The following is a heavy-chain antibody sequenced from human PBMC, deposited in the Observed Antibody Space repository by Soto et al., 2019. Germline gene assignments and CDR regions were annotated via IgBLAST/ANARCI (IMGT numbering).Heavy chain of an antibody. J-gene: IGHJ6*02. D-gene: IGHD6-19*01. V-gene: IGHV1-69*13. CDR2: IIPIFGTA. CDR1: GGTFSSYA. Sequence: SVKVSCKASGGTFSSYAISWVRQVPGQGLEWMGGIIPIFGTANYAQKFQGRVTITADESTSTAYMELSSLRSEDTAVYYCASRDGIAVAGFNYYGMDVWGQGTTVTVYS. CDR3: ASRDGIAVAGFNYYGMDV.